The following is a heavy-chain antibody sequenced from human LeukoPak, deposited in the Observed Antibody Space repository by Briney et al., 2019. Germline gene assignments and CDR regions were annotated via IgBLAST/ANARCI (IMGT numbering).Heavy chain of an antibody. V-gene: IGHV4-34*01. Sequence: PSETLSLTSAVYGGSFSGYYWSWIRQLPGKGMEWIGEIKHSGSTNYNPSLKGRVTIPVDTSKNQFSLKLSFVTAADTAVYYCARGIRYYYDSSGYYPLNWFDPWGQGTLVTVSS. J-gene: IGHJ5*02. CDR3: ARGIRYYYDSSGYYPLNWFDP. D-gene: IGHD3-22*01. CDR2: IKHSGST. CDR1: GGSFSGYY.